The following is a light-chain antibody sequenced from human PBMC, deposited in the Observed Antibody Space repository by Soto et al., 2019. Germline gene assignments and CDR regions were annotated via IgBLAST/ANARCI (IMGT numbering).Light chain of an antibody. V-gene: IGLV1-44*01. CDR2: TNN. CDR3: AAWDDSLNGPV. CDR1: SSNIGSNN. J-gene: IGLJ2*01. Sequence: QSARTQPPSASGTPGQRVTISCSGSSSNIGSNNVNWYQQLPGTAPKLLIYTNNQRPSGVPDRFSGSKSGTSASLAISGLQSEDEADYYCAAWDDSLNGPVFGGGTKVTVL.